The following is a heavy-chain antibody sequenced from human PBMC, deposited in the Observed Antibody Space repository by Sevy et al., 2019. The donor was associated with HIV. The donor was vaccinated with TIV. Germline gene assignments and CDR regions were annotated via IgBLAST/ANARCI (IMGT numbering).Heavy chain of an antibody. J-gene: IGHJ5*02. CDR1: GGSLSSSSFY. D-gene: IGHD2-8*02. V-gene: IGHV4-39*01. CDR2: IFYSGYT. CDR3: ARRGWSSTSGWFDP. Sequence: SETLSLTCTVSGGSLSSSSFYWGWIRLPPGKGLEWIGYIFYSGYTNYNPSLKSRVTISVDTSKNQFSLKLSSVTAADTAVYYCARRGWSSTSGWFDPRGQGTLVTVSS.